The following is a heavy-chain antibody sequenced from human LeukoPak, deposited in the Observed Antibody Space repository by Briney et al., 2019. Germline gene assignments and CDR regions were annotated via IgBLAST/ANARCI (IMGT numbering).Heavy chain of an antibody. CDR2: IYYSGST. CDR1: GGSISSYY. Sequence: SETLSLTCTVSGGSISSYYWSWIRQPPGKGLEWIGYIYYSGSTNYNPSLKNRVTISVDTSKNQFSLKLSSVTAADTAVYYCARMGDTAMVNYYYGMDVWGQGTTVTVSS. J-gene: IGHJ6*02. CDR3: ARMGDTAMVNYYYGMDV. D-gene: IGHD5-18*01. V-gene: IGHV4-59*08.